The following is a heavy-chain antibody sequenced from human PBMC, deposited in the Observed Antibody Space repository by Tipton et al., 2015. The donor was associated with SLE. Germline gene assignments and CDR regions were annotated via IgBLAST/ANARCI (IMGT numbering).Heavy chain of an antibody. D-gene: IGHD4-17*01. Sequence: TLSLTCTVSGGSISIYYWSWIRQSPGKGLEWIGYIYTSGSTNYNPPLKSRVTISADTSKNQFSLKLSSVTAADTAVYYCARLRGYGDHGRAFDIWGQGTMVTVSS. CDR2: IYTSGST. J-gene: IGHJ3*02. CDR3: ARLRGYGDHGRAFDI. CDR1: GGSISIYY. V-gene: IGHV4-4*08.